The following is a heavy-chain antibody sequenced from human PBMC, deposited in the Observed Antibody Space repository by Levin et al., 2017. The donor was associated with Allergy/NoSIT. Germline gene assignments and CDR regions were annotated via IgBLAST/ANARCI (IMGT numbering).Heavy chain of an antibody. CDR2: IIPILGIA. CDR1: GGTFSSYT. CDR3: ARVRWQSAPYYFDY. J-gene: IGHJ4*02. Sequence: ASVKVSCKASGGTFSSYTISWVRQAPGQGLEWMGRIIPILGIANYAQKFQGRVTITADKSTSTAYMELSSLRSEDTAVYYCARVRWQSAPYYFDYWGQGTLVTVSS. V-gene: IGHV1-69*02. D-gene: IGHD2-15*01.